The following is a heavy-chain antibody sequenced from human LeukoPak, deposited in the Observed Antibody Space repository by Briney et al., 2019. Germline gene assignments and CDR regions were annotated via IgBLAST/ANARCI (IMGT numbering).Heavy chain of an antibody. J-gene: IGHJ4*02. CDR2: INHSGST. CDR3: ARGLGQVGATTFDY. CDR1: GGSISSYY. D-gene: IGHD1-26*01. Sequence: SETLSLTCTVSGGSISSYYWSWIRQPPGKGLEWIGEINHSGSTNYNPSLKSRVTISVDTSKNQFSLKLSSVTAADTAVYYCARGLGQVGATTFDYWGQGTLVTVSS. V-gene: IGHV4-34*01.